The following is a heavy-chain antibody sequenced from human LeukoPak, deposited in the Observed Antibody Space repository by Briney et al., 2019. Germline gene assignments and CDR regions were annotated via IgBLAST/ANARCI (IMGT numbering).Heavy chain of an antibody. V-gene: IGHV1-18*01. CDR3: ARWGDSSSWPPIWFDP. J-gene: IGHJ5*02. D-gene: IGHD6-13*01. CDR2: ISAYNGNT. CDR1: GYTFTHYG. Sequence: ASVKVSCKASGYTFTHYGISWVRQAPGQGLEWLGWISAYNGNTNYAQKFQGRVTKTTDTPTSTAYMELRSLRSDDTAIYYCARWGDSSSWPPIWFDPWGQGTLVTVSS.